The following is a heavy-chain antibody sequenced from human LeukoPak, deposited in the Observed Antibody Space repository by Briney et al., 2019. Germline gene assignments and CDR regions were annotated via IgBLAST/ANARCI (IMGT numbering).Heavy chain of an antibody. Sequence: SQTLSLTCSVSGGSIGSAGHYWSWIRQRPGKSLEWIGHIFYSGSTYFNPSLKSRLTISVDTSKNQFSLTLSSVTAADTAVYYCARLLSDYSNYWFDPWGQGTLVTVSS. J-gene: IGHJ5*02. CDR2: IFYSGST. CDR3: ARLLSDYSNYWFDP. V-gene: IGHV4-31*03. D-gene: IGHD4-11*01. CDR1: GGSIGSAGHY.